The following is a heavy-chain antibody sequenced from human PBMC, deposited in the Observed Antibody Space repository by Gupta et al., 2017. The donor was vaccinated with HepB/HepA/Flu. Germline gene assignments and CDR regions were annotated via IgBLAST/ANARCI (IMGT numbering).Heavy chain of an antibody. CDR2: INPNNGRT. D-gene: IGHD2-2*01. Sequence: QVQLVQSGADVKKPGASVKVSCQASGYTFTGYYIHWVRQAPGQGLEWMGWINPNNGRTKYVEKCQGRVTMTRDTSISTAYMALIRLTSNDTAIYFCARFSSQRYFYDYWGQGTLVTVTS. V-gene: IGHV1-2*02. CDR1: GYTFTGYY. J-gene: IGHJ4*02. CDR3: ARFSSQRYFYDY.